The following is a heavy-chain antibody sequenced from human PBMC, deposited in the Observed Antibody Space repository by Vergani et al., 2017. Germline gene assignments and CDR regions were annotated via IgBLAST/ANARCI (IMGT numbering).Heavy chain of an antibody. CDR1: GGSISSYY. J-gene: IGHJ5*02. CDR2: IYTSGST. Sequence: QVQLQESGPGLVKPLETLSLTCTVSGGSISSYYWSWIRQPAGKGLEWIGRIYTSGSTNYNPSLKSRVTMSVDTSKNQFSLKLSSVTAADTAVYYCARDRYCSSTSCYNDWFDPWGQGTLVTVSS. CDR3: ARDRYCSSTSCYNDWFDP. D-gene: IGHD2-2*02. V-gene: IGHV4-4*07.